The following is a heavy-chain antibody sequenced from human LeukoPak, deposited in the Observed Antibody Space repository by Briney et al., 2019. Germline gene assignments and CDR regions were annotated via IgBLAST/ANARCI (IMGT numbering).Heavy chain of an antibody. CDR3: ARGGGDGATGFDY. J-gene: IGHJ4*02. CDR2: INHSGST. V-gene: IGHV4-34*01. D-gene: IGHD3-10*01. Sequence: SETLPLTCAVYGGSFSGYYWSWIRQPPGKGLEWIGEINHSGSTNYNPSLKSRVTISVDTSKNQFSLKLSSVTAADTAVYYCARGGGDGATGFDYWGQGTLVTVSS. CDR1: GGSFSGYY.